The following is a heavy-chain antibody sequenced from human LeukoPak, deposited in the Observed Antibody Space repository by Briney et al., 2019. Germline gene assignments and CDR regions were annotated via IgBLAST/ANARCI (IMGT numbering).Heavy chain of an antibody. CDR3: ARLIYGYSWPHAFDI. V-gene: IGHV5-51*01. J-gene: IGHJ3*02. Sequence: GESLKISCKGSGYSFTSYCSGRVGQMPGKGREWMGIIYPGDSATRYNPSFQGLATFSADKSISAASLQWSSLEASDTAMYYCARLIYGYSWPHAFDIRGEGTMVTVSP. D-gene: IGHD4-17*01. CDR1: GYSFTSYC. CDR2: IYPGDSAT.